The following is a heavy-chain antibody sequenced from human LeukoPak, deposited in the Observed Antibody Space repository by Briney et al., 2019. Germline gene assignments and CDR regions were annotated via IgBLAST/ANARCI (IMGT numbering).Heavy chain of an antibody. CDR3: ARDRPYYDFWSGYFYYYYGMDV. V-gene: IGHV4-59*01. CDR1: GGSISSYY. D-gene: IGHD3-3*01. Sequence: SETLSLTCTVSGGSISSYYWSWIRQPPGKGLEWIGYIYYSGSTNYNPSLKSRVTISVDTSKNQFSLKLSSVTAADTAVYYCARDRPYYDFWSGYFYYYYGMDVWGQGTTVTVSS. CDR2: IYYSGST. J-gene: IGHJ6*02.